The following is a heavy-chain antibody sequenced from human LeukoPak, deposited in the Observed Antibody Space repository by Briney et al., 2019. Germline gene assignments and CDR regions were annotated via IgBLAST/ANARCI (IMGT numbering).Heavy chain of an antibody. D-gene: IGHD2-15*01. J-gene: IGHJ4*02. V-gene: IGHV3-11*01. CDR1: GFTFSDYY. Sequence: PGGSLTLSCTASGFTFSDYYMSWNRHAPGKGLEWVSYISSSGSTIDYADSVKGRFTISRDKAKNSLYLQMNSLRAEDTAVYYCARDHVAVVAAHREFDYWGQGTLVTVSS. CDR2: ISSSGSTI. CDR3: ARDHVAVVAAHREFDY.